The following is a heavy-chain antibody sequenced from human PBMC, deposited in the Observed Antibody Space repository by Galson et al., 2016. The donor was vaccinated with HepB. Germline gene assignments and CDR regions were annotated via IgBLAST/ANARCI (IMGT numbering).Heavy chain of an antibody. J-gene: IGHJ6*02. V-gene: IGHV3-30*04. CDR2: TSYDGTNK. CDR3: ARDQVVSMAGINYYFYYGMDV. D-gene: IGHD6-19*01. Sequence: SLRLSCAVSGFSFSEFAMHWVRQAPGKGLEWVALTSYDGTNKYYADSVKGRVTISRDNSRNTLFLQLSSLRLEDTALYYCARDQVVSMAGINYYFYYGMDVWGQGTTVTVSS. CDR1: GFSFSEFA.